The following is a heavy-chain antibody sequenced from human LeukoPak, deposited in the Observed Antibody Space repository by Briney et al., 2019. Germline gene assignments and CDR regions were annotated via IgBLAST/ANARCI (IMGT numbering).Heavy chain of an antibody. D-gene: IGHD2-21*01. V-gene: IGHV3-21*01. J-gene: IGHJ4*02. CDR1: GFTFSTYN. Sequence: GGSLRLSCAASGFTFSTYNMNWVRQAPGKGLEWVSVISGSGCYKFYAHSVRGRFTISRDNAKNSLYLQMNSLRAEDTAVYYCARNSEAYWGQGTLVTVSS. CDR2: ISGSGCYK. CDR3: ARNSEAY.